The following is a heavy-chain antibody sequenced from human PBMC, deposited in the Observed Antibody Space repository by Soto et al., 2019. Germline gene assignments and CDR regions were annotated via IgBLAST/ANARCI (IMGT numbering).Heavy chain of an antibody. V-gene: IGHV1-18*01. CDR1: GYTFTIYG. D-gene: IGHD3-10*01. J-gene: IGHJ4*02. CDR2: ISAYNGNT. CDR3: ARRMVWGVSRGYFDY. Sequence: ASVKVSCKASGYTFTIYGISWVRQAPGQGLEWMGWISAYNGNTNYAQKLQGRVTMTTDTSTSTAYMELRSLRSDDTAVYYCARRMVWGVSRGYFDYWGQGTLVTVSS.